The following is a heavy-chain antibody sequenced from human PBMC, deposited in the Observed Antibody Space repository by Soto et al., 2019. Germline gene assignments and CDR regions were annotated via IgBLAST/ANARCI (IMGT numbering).Heavy chain of an antibody. D-gene: IGHD3-22*01. CDR2: IIPIFGTA. CDR3: ASRVLSMIVSYYYGMDV. Sequence: GASVKVSCKASGGTFSSYAISWVRRAPGQGLEWMGGIIPIFGTANYAQKFQGRVTITADESTSTAYMELSSLRSEDTAVYYCASRVLSMIVSYYYGMDVWGQGTTVTV. J-gene: IGHJ6*02. V-gene: IGHV1-69*13. CDR1: GGTFSSYA.